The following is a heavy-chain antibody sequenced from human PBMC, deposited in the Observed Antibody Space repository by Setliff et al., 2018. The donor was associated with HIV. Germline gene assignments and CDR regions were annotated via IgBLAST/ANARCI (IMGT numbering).Heavy chain of an antibody. D-gene: IGHD6-13*01. CDR1: GFTFSSYS. V-gene: IGHV3-48*04. CDR3: ARDFGPSEQRIHWYTSSYISGGLDH. CDR2: ISSSGSIR. Sequence: LRLSCAASGFTFSSYSMNWVRQAPGKGLEWVSYISSSGSIRDYGDSVKGRFTISRDNGRNEVYLEMNNLRGDDTGLYYCARDFGPSEQRIHWYTSSYISGGLDHWGLGTLVT. J-gene: IGHJ4*02.